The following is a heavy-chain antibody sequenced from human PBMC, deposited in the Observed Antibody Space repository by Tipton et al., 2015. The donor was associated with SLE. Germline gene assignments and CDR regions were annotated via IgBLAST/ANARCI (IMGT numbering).Heavy chain of an antibody. D-gene: IGHD1-26*01. CDR2: IFYTGST. J-gene: IGHJ4*02. Sequence: TLSLTCTVSGASFNIFYWNWIRQPPGKGLEWIGSIFYTGSTKYNPSLQSRVTISLDTSKNQFSLNLSSVTAADTAVYYCAREGGSYTAFDYWGQGTLVTVSS. V-gene: IGHV4-59*01. CDR1: GASFNIFY. CDR3: AREGGSYTAFDY.